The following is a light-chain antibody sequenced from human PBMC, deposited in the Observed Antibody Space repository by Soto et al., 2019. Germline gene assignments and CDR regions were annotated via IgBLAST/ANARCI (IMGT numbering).Light chain of an antibody. V-gene: IGKV3-15*01. CDR3: QQYNNWWT. CDR2: GAS. J-gene: IGKJ1*01. CDR1: QSVSSN. Sequence: EIVMTQSPANLSVSPGDREEISCRASQSVSSNLAWYQQKPGQAPRLLIYGASTRATGIPARFSGSGSGTEFTLTISSLQSEDFAVYYCQQYNNWWTFGQGTKVDIK.